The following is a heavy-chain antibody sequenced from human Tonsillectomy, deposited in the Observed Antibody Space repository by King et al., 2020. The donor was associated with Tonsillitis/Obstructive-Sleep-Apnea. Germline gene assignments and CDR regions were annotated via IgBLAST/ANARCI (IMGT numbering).Heavy chain of an antibody. J-gene: IGHJ2*01. V-gene: IGHV3-23*04. Sequence: VQLVESGGGLVQPGGSLRLSCAASGFTFSSYDMSWVRQAPGKGLEWVSGISANGGSTYYADSVKGRFTISRDNSKNPLYLQMNSLRAEDTAVYYCAKDENWYFDLWGRGTLVTVSS. CDR1: GFTFSSYD. CDR2: ISANGGST. CDR3: AKDENWYFDL.